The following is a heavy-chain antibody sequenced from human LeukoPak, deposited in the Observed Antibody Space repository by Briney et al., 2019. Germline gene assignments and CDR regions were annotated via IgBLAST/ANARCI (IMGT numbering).Heavy chain of an antibody. D-gene: IGHD7-27*01. Sequence: SETLSLTCTVSGGSISSYYWSWIRQPPGKGLEWIGYIYYSGSTNYNPSLKSRVTISVDTSKNQFSLKLSSVTAADTAVYYCASLGLGYWGQGTLVTVSS. V-gene: IGHV4-59*08. CDR2: IYYSGST. J-gene: IGHJ4*02. CDR1: GGSISSYY. CDR3: ASLGLGY.